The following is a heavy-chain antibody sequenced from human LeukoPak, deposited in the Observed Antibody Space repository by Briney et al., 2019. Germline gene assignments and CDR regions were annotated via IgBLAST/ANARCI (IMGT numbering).Heavy chain of an antibody. CDR2: ISGTGTGGST. CDR3: AREGDSSGYYAYYFDY. D-gene: IGHD3-22*01. V-gene: IGHV3-23*01. Sequence: PGGSLRLSCAASGFTFSSYAMSWVRQAPGKGLEWVSSISGTGTGGSTYYADSVKGRFTVSRDNPKNTVYLQMNSLRAEDTAVYYCAREGDSSGYYAYYFDYWGQGTLVTVSS. J-gene: IGHJ4*02. CDR1: GFTFSSYA.